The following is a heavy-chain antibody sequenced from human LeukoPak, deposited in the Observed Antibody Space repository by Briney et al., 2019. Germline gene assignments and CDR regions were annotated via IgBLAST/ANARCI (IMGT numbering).Heavy chain of an antibody. CDR1: GFTVSTNY. CDR3: ARGTQGRNGYYYVAFYYFEY. J-gene: IGHJ4*02. D-gene: IGHD3-22*01. V-gene: IGHV3-66*01. Sequence: GGSLRLSCAASGFTVSTNYMSWVRQARGKGLEWVSAIYSGGSTYYADSVKGRFTISRDNSKNTMYLQMNSLRAEDTAVYYCARGTQGRNGYYYVAFYYFEYWGQGTLVTVSS. CDR2: IYSGGST.